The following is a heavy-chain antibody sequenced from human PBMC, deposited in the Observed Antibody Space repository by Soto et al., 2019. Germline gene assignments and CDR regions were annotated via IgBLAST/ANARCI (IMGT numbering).Heavy chain of an antibody. V-gene: IGHV4-59*01. CDR2: IYYSGST. CDR3: AREVAARRFDY. CDR1: GGSISSYY. D-gene: IGHD6-6*01. J-gene: IGHJ4*02. Sequence: SETLSLTCTVSGGSISSYYWSWIRQPPGKGLEWIGYIYYSGSTNYNPSLKSRVTISVDTSKNQFSLKLSSVTAADTAVYYCAREVAARRFDYWGQGTLVTVS.